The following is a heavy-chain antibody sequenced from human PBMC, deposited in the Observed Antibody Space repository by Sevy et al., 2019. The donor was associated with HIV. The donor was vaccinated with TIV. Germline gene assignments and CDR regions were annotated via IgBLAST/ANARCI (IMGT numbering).Heavy chain of an antibody. CDR1: GFDFNNCG. V-gene: IGHV3-30*02. Sequence: GGSLRLSCVASGFDFNNCGMDWFRQAPGKGLEWVTFIRYDGNIRYYADSVKGRFTISRDNSKNTVYLQMNSLRIEDTAVYYCAKRSLDFWSGYSDYWGQGTLVTVSS. D-gene: IGHD3-3*01. CDR2: IRYDGNIR. J-gene: IGHJ4*02. CDR3: AKRSLDFWSGYSDY.